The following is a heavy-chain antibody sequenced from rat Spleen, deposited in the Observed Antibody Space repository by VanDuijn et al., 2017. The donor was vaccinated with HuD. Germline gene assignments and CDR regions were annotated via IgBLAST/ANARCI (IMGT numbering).Heavy chain of an antibody. D-gene: IGHD1-2*01. J-gene: IGHJ2*01. V-gene: IGHV5-19*01. CDR2: ISPSGGTT. Sequence: EVPLVESGGGLVQPGRSLKLSCAASGFTFSNYGMHWIRRAPTKGLEWVASISPSGGTTYYRDSVKGRFTISRDNAKSTLYLQMDSLRSEDTATYYCARLDTIAAMLDYWGQGVMVTVSS. CDR3: ARLDTIAAMLDY. CDR1: GFTFSNYG.